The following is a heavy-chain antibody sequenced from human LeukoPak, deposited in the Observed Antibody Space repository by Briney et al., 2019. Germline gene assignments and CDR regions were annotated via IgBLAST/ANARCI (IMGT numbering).Heavy chain of an antibody. CDR2: IYYSGST. CDR3: ARDHPRDAFDI. J-gene: IGHJ3*02. V-gene: IGHV4-31*03. Sequence: PSQTLSLTCTVSGGSISSGGYYWSWIRQHPGKGLEWIGYIYYSGSTYYNPSLKSRVTISVDTSKYQFSLKLSSVTAADAAVYYCARDHPRDAFDIWGQGTMVTVSS. CDR1: GGSISSGGYY.